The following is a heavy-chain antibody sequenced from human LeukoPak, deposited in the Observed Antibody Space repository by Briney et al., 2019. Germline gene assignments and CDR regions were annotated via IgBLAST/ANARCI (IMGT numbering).Heavy chain of an antibody. J-gene: IGHJ4*02. V-gene: IGHV3-23*01. CDR3: ARAVDSSGYLGRGDYFDY. CDR2: ISGSGGNT. CDR1: GFSFSGYW. D-gene: IGHD3-22*01. Sequence: SGGSLRLSCTTSGFSFSGYWMHWVRQAPGKGLEWVSAISGSGGNTYYADSVKGRFTISRDNSKNTLYLQMNSLRAEDTAVYYCARAVDSSGYLGRGDYFDYWGQGTLVTVSS.